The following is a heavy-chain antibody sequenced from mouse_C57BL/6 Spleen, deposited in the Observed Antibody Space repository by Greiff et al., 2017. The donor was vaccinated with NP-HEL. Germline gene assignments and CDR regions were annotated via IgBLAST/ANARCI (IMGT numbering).Heavy chain of an antibody. J-gene: IGHJ4*01. CDR1: GYTFTSYW. Sequence: VQLQQSGAELAKPGASVKLSCKASGYTFTSYWMHWVKQRPGQGLEWIGYINPSSGYTKYNQKFKDKATLTAEKSSSTAYMQLSSLTYEDSAVYYCARPYYYGSSPYYAMDYWGQGTSVTVSS. CDR3: ARPYYYGSSPYYAMDY. CDR2: INPSSGYT. V-gene: IGHV1-7*01. D-gene: IGHD1-1*01.